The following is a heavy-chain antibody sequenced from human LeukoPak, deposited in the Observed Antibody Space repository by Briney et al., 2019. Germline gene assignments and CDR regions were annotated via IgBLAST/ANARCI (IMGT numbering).Heavy chain of an antibody. CDR3: AHIRSAGGSAEYFQH. D-gene: IGHD5-12*01. Sequence: RESGPALVKPTQTLTLTCTFSGFSLSTRGMCVSWIRQPPGKALEWLARIDWDDDKYNSTSLKSRVTITKDTSKNQVVLVLTNLDPVDTGTYYCAHIRSAGGSAEYFQHWGLGTLVTVSS. J-gene: IGHJ1*01. CDR2: IDWDDDK. V-gene: IGHV2-70*11. CDR1: GFSLSTRGMC.